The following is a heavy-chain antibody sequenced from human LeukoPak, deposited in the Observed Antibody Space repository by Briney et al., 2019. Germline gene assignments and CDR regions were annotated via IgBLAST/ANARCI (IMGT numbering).Heavy chain of an antibody. CDR3: ARATGGAAAADFDP. J-gene: IGHJ5*02. Sequence: SQTLSLTCTVSGGSISSGGYYWSWIRQHPGKGLEWIGFIYYSGSTYYNPSLKSRVTISIDTSKNLFSLKLSSVTAADTAVYYCARATGGAAAADFDPWGQGTLVTVPS. V-gene: IGHV4-31*03. CDR2: IYYSGST. D-gene: IGHD6-13*01. CDR1: GGSISSGGYY.